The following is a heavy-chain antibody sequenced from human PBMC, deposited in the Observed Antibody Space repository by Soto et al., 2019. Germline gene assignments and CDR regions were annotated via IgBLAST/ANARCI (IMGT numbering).Heavy chain of an antibody. CDR2: IIPIFGTA. CDR1: GGTFSSYA. CDR3: ARPTSEYYYDRSGYHFDY. V-gene: IGHV1-69*13. Sequence: SVKVSCKASGGTFSSYAISWVRQAPGQGLEWMGGIIPIFGTANYAQKFQGRVTITADESTSTAYMELSSLRSEDTAVYYCARPTSEYYYDRSGYHFDYWGQGTLVTVSS. D-gene: IGHD3-22*01. J-gene: IGHJ4*02.